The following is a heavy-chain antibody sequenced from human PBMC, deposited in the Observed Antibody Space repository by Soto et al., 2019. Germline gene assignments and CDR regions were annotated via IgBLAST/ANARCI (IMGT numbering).Heavy chain of an antibody. CDR2: IIPIFGTA. CDR1: GGTFSSYA. CDR3: ARPTSEYYYDRSGYHFDY. V-gene: IGHV1-69*13. Sequence: SVKVSCKASGGTFSSYAISWVRQAPGQGLEWMGGIIPIFGTANYAQKFQGRVTITADESTSTAYMELSSLRSEDTAVYYCARPTSEYYYDRSGYHFDYWGQGTLVTVSS. D-gene: IGHD3-22*01. J-gene: IGHJ4*02.